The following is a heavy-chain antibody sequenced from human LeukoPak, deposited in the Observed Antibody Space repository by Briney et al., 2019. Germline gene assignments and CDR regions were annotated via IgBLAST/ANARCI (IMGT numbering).Heavy chain of an antibody. V-gene: IGHV1-2*04. J-gene: IGHJ6*02. CDR1: GYTFTGYY. CDR3: ARERRGYYYYYGMDV. Sequence: GASVKVSCKASGYTFTGYYMHWVRQAPGQGLEWMGWINPNSGGTNYAQKFQGWVTMTRDTSISTAYMELSRLRSDDTAVYYCARERRGYYYYYGMDVWGQGTTVTVSS. CDR2: INPNSGGT.